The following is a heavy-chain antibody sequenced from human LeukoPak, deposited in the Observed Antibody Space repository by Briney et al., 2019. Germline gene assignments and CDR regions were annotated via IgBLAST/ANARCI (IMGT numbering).Heavy chain of an antibody. V-gene: IGHV4-34*01. J-gene: IGHJ4*02. D-gene: IGHD3-10*01. CDR3: ATIDSLWFGEFFDY. CDR2: INHSGST. CDR1: GGSFSGYY. Sequence: PSETLSLTCAVYGGSFSGYYWSWIRQPPRKGLEWIGEINHSGSTNYNPSLKSRVTISVDTSKNQFSLKLSSVTAADTAVYYCATIDSLWFGEFFDYWGQGTLVTVSS.